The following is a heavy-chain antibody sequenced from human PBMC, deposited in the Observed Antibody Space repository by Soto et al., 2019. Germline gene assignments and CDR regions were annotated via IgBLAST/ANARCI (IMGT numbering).Heavy chain of an antibody. J-gene: IGHJ6*02. CDR2: IIPILGIA. D-gene: IGHD2-15*01. CDR3: ARCGNYYYGMDV. V-gene: IGHV1-69*02. Sequence: GGSVKVSCKASGGTFSSYTISWVRQAPGQGLEWMGRIIPILGIANYAQKFQGRVTITADKSTSTAYMELSSLRSEDTAVYYCARCGNYYYGMDVWGQGTTVTVSS. CDR1: GGTFSSYT.